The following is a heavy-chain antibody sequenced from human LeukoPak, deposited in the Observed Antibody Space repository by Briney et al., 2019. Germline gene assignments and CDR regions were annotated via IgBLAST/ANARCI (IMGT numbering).Heavy chain of an antibody. CDR2: IKGKSDGATT. J-gene: IGHJ5*02. CDR3: TAVPDPIVWFGELYH. CDR1: GFTFSNAW. V-gene: IGHV3-15*01. Sequence: GGSLRLSCAASGFTFSNAWMSWVRQAPGKGLEWLGRIKGKSDGATTSYAAPVKDRFGISRDDSKSTLYLQMNSLKTEDTAVYYCTAVPDPIVWFGELYHWGQGALVTVSS. D-gene: IGHD3-10*01.